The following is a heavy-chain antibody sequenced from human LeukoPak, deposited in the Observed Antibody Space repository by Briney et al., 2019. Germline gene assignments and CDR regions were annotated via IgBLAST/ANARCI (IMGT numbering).Heavy chain of an antibody. J-gene: IGHJ5*02. CDR3: AKTLDDVYNPA. V-gene: IGHV4-59*01. CDR1: GGSISGYY. Sequence: SSETLSLTCTVSGGSISGYYWSCVRQPPGKGLEWIGYVHYIGTTKYNPSLKSRVTISVDTSKNQFSLKLNSVTAADTAVYYCAKTLDDVYNPAWGQGALVTVSS. CDR2: VHYIGTT. D-gene: IGHD5-24*01.